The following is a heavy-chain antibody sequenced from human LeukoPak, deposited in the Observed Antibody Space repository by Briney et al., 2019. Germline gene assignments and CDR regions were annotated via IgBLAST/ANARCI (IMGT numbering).Heavy chain of an antibody. CDR3: AKGDKEMTTVTRNWFGP. Sequence: GGSLRLSCAGSGFTFSSYWMSWVRQAAGKGLEWVANIKQDGSEKSYVDSVKGRFTISRDNAKNSLYLQMNSLRAEDTAVYYCAKGDKEMTTVTRNWFGPWGQGTLVTVSS. J-gene: IGHJ5*02. D-gene: IGHD4-17*01. CDR1: GFTFSSYW. CDR2: IKQDGSEK. V-gene: IGHV3-7*03.